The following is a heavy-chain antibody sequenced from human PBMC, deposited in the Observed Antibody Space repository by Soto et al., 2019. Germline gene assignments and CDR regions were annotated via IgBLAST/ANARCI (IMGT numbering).Heavy chain of an antibody. CDR3: ARDHSSSFYYYYYYGMDV. D-gene: IGHD6-6*01. V-gene: IGHV1-46*01. CDR1: GYTFTSYD. CDR2: INPSGGST. J-gene: IGHJ6*02. Sequence: ASVKVSCKASGYTFTSYDMHWGRRAPGQGLEWMGIINPSGGSTSYAQKFQGRVTMTRDTSTSTVYMELSSLRSEDTAVYYCARDHSSSFYYYYYYGMDVWGQGTTVTVSS.